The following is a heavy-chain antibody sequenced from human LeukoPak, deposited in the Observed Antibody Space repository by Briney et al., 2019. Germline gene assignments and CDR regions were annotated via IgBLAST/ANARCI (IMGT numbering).Heavy chain of an antibody. D-gene: IGHD2-15*01. CDR3: ARAQEKGYCSGGSCYDY. V-gene: IGHV1-2*04. CDR2: INPNSGGT. Sequence: ASVKVSCKASGYTFTSYGISWVRQAPGQGLEWMGWINPNSGGTNYAQKFQGWVTMTRDTSISTAYMELSRLRSDDTAVYYCARAQEKGYCSGGSCYDYWGQGTLVTVSS. CDR1: GYTFTSYG. J-gene: IGHJ4*02.